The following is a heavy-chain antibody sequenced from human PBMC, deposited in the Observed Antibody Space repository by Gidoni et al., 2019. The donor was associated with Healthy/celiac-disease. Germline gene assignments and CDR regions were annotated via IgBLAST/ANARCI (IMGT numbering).Heavy chain of an antibody. D-gene: IGHD2-8*02. CDR2: INPNSGGT. Sequence: QVQLVQSGAEVKKPGASVKVSCKASGYTFTGSYMHWVRQAPGQGLEWMGRINPNSGGTNYAQKFQGRVTMTRDTSISTAYMELSRLRSDDTAVYYCARGGIVLVVYATTDYYYYGMDVWGQGTTVTVSS. V-gene: IGHV1-2*06. J-gene: IGHJ6*02. CDR1: GYTFTGSY. CDR3: ARGGIVLVVYATTDYYYYGMDV.